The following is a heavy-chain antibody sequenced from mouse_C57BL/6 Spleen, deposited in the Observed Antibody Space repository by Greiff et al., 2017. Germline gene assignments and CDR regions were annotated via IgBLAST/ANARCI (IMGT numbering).Heavy chain of an antibody. CDR3: ARRGNYGVLAD. J-gene: IGHJ3*01. CDR2: INPSTGGT. D-gene: IGHD1-1*01. CDR1: GYSFTGYY. Sequence: VQLQQSGPELVKPGASVKISCKASGYSFTGYYMNWVKQSPEKSLEWIGEINPSTGGTTYKQKFKAKATLTVDKSSSTAYMQLKRLTSEDSAVYYCARRGNYGVLADWSQGTLVTVSA. V-gene: IGHV1-42*01.